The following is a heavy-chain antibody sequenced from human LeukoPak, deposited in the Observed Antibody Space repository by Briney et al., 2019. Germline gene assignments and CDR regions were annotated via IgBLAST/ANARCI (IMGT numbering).Heavy chain of an antibody. CDR2: IYHSGST. V-gene: IGHV4-38-2*02. D-gene: IGHD6-13*01. Sequence: SETLSLTCTVSGYSISSGYYWGWIRQPPGKGLEWIGSIYHSGSTYYNPSLKSRVTISVDTSKNQFSLKLSSVTAADTAVYYCARGGYGSQRALDYWGQGTLVTVSS. CDR1: GYSISSGYY. J-gene: IGHJ4*02. CDR3: ARGGYGSQRALDY.